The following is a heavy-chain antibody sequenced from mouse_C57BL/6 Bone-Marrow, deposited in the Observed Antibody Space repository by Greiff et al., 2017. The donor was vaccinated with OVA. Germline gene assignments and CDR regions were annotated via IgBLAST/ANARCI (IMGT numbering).Heavy chain of an antibody. D-gene: IGHD1-1*01. V-gene: IGHV1-63*01. J-gene: IGHJ4*01. Sequence: QVQLKQSGAELVRPGTSVKMSCKASGYTFTNYWIGWAKQRPGHGLEWIGDIYPGGGYTNYNEHFKGKATLTADKSSSTAYMQFSSLTSEDSAIYYCARSVAMDYWGQGTSVTVSS. CDR2: IYPGGGYT. CDR1: GYTFTNYW. CDR3: ARSVAMDY.